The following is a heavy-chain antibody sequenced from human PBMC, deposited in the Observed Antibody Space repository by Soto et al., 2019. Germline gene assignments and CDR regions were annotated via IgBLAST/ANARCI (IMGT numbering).Heavy chain of an antibody. J-gene: IGHJ6*02. V-gene: IGHV5-10-1*01. D-gene: IGHD2-2*01. Sequence: GESLKISCKGSGYSFTSYWNSWVRQMPGKGLEWMGRIDPSDSYTNYSPSFQGHVTISADKSISTAYLQWSSLKASDTAMYYCASSTGGDDVAYYYGMDVWGQGTTVTVSS. CDR2: IDPSDSYT. CDR1: GYSFTSYW. CDR3: ASSTGGDDVAYYYGMDV.